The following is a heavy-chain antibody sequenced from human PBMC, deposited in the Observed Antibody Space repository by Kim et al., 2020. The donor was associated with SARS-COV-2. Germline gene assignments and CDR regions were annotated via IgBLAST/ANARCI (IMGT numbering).Heavy chain of an antibody. D-gene: IGHD2-15*01. CDR1: GFTFSNYW. Sequence: GGSLRLSCAASGFTFSNYWMHWVRQAPGKGLVWISRLNTDGTTIDYADSVRGRFTISRDNAKSTLYLQMNGLRAEDAAVYYCTRGGHGQCSGDSCYPGEYWGQGTLVTVSS. CDR3: TRGGHGQCSGDSCYPGEY. CDR2: LNTDGTTI. J-gene: IGHJ4*02. V-gene: IGHV3-74*01.